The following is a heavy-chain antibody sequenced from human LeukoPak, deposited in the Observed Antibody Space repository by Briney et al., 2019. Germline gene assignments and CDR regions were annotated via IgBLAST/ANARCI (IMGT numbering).Heavy chain of an antibody. CDR2: INHSGST. CDR1: GGSFSGYY. Sequence: SETLSLTCAVYGGSFSGYYWSWIRQPPGKGLEWIGEINHSGSTNYNPSLKSRVTISVDTSKNQFSLKLSSVTAADTAVYYCARRRWFGELLSKGFDPWGQGTLVTVSS. J-gene: IGHJ5*02. V-gene: IGHV4-34*01. CDR3: ARRRWFGELLSKGFDP. D-gene: IGHD3-10*01.